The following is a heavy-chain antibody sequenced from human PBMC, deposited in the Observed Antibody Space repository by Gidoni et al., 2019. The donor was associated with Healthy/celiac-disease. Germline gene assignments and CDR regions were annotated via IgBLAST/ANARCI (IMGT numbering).Heavy chain of an antibody. CDR3: AHGIGTTTCFDY. CDR1: GFSLSTSGVG. D-gene: IGHD4-17*01. J-gene: IGHJ4*02. CDR2: LYWNDDK. Sequence: QITLKESGPTLVKPTQTLTLTCTFSGFSLSTSGVGVGWIRQPPGKALEWLALLYWNDDKRYSPSLKSRLTITKDTSKNQVVLTMTNMDPVDTATYYCAHGIGTTTCFDYWGQGTLVTVSS. V-gene: IGHV2-5*01.